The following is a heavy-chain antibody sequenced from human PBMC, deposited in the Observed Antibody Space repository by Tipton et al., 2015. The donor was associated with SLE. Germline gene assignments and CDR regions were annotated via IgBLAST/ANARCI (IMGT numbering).Heavy chain of an antibody. J-gene: IGHJ4*02. D-gene: IGHD1/OR15-1a*01. Sequence: QSGAEVKKPGASVKVSCKASGYTFTNYGIVWVRQAPGQGLEWMGWISAYNGNTDYAENLQGRVTMTTDTSTSTAYMDLRNLTSDDTAVYYCARDLDEETGTPGDYWGQGTLVTVSS. CDR3: ARDLDEETGTPGDY. V-gene: IGHV1-18*04. CDR2: ISAYNGNT. CDR1: GYTFTNYG.